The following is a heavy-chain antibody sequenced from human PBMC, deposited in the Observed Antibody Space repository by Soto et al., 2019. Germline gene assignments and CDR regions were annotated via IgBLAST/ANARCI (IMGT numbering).Heavy chain of an antibody. D-gene: IGHD4-17*01. CDR2: ISSSSSYI. CDR3: ARTSVTIDYYYMDV. CDR1: GFTFSSYS. J-gene: IGHJ6*03. V-gene: IGHV3-21*01. Sequence: GGSLRLSCAASGFTFSSYSMNWVRQAPGKGLEWVSSISSSSSYIYYADSVKGRFTISRDNAKNSLYLQMNSLRAEDTAVYYCARTSVTIDYYYMDVWGKGTTVTVSS.